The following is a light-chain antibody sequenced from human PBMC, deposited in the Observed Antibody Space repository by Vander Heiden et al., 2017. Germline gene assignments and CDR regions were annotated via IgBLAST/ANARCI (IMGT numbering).Light chain of an antibody. CDR3: QQYYSTPFT. Sequence: DIVMTQSPDSLAVSLGERGTINCKSSQSVLYSAKNKNYLAWYQQKPGQPPKLLIYWASTRESGVPDRFSGSGSGTDFPLTIRSLHAEDVAVSYCQQYYSTPFTFVPGTNVDIK. CDR1: QSVLYSAKNKNY. J-gene: IGKJ3*01. CDR2: WAS. V-gene: IGKV4-1*01.